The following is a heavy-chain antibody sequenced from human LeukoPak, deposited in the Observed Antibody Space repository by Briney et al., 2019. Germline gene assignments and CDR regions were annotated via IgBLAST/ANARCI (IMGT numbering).Heavy chain of an antibody. J-gene: IGHJ6*02. Sequence: GGALRLSCAASVFTFCSYAMHWVREAPGKGLEWVAVISYDGSNKYYADSVKGRYTISRDNSKNTLYLQMNSLRAEDTAVYYCARGEYCSSTSCYTEDYYYYGMDVWGQGTTVTVSS. CDR1: VFTFCSYA. CDR2: ISYDGSNK. V-gene: IGHV3-30-3*01. D-gene: IGHD2-2*02. CDR3: ARGEYCSSTSCYTEDYYYYGMDV.